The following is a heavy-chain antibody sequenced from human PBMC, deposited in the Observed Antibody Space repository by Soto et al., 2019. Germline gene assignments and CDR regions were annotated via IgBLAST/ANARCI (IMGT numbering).Heavy chain of an antibody. V-gene: IGHV4-31*11. J-gene: IGHJ5*02. CDR3: ARAGGGDDFPTFGVVSAGSFDP. D-gene: IGHD3-3*01. Sequence: SETLSLTCAVSGGSISSYYWSWIRQHPGKGLEWIGYIYYSGSTYYNPSLKSRVTISVDTSRNQFSLKLSSVTAADTAVYYCARAGGGDDFPTFGVVSAGSFDPWGQRTLVTAYS. CDR1: GGSISSYY. CDR2: IYYSGST.